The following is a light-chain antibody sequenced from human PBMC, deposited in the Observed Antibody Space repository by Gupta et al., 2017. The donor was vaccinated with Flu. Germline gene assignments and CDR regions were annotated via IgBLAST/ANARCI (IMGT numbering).Light chain of an antibody. J-gene: IGLJ3*02. CDR1: TSDVGCYNY. CDR3: SASTGTSTVV. V-gene: IGLV2-14*01. Sequence: QSALTQPASVSGSPGQSITIPCTGSTSDVGCYNYVSWYQQHPGKAPKLVLYEDSYRPSGVSNRFSGSKSGNTASLTISGLQPEDEADYYCSASTGTSTVVFGGGTKMTVL. CDR2: EDS.